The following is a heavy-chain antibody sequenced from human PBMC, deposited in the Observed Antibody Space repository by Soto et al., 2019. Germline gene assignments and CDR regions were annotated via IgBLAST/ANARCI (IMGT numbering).Heavy chain of an antibody. CDR3: ARIGYSSSCFDY. CDR1: GFTFSSCW. Sequence: GGSLRLSCAASGFTFSSCWMSWVRQAPGKGLEWVANIKQDGSQKYYVDSVKGRFTISRDNAKNSVFLQMNSLRAEDTAVYYCARIGYSSSCFDYWGQGIPVTVSS. V-gene: IGHV3-7*01. J-gene: IGHJ4*02. D-gene: IGHD6-6*01. CDR2: IKQDGSQK.